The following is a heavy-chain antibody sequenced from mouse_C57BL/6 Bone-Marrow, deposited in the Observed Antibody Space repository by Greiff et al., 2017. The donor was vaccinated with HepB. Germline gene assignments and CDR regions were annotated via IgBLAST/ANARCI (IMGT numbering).Heavy chain of an antibody. CDR2: ISDGGSYT. CDR1: GFTFSSYA. D-gene: IGHD2-4*01. V-gene: IGHV5-4*01. J-gene: IGHJ2*01. Sequence: EVQLMESGGGLVKPGGSLKLSCAASGFTFSSYAMSWVRQTPEKRLEWVATISDGGSYTYYPDNVKGRFTISRDNAKNNLYLQMSHLKSEDTAMYYCARDHMITTRGRLDYWGQGTTLTVSS. CDR3: ARDHMITTRGRLDY.